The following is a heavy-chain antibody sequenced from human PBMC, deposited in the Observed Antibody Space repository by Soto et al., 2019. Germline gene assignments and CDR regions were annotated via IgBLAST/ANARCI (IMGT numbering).Heavy chain of an antibody. CDR3: ARGTIDYGGVDV. CDR2: IGTGGDA. CDR1: GFTFSTYD. J-gene: IGHJ6*02. Sequence: EGQLVESGRGLVQPGGSLSLSFAASGFTFSTYDMHWVRQVTGKRLEWVSFIGTGGDAYYPDSVKGRFTISRENAKNSMYLQMNSLRVGDTAGYYCARGTIDYGGVDVWGQGITVTVSS. D-gene: IGHD4-17*01. V-gene: IGHV3-13*01.